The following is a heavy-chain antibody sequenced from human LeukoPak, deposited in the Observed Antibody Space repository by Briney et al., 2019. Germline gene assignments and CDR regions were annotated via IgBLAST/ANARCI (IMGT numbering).Heavy chain of an antibody. CDR3: ARGYYDILTGYYAWYYFDY. D-gene: IGHD3-9*01. CDR1: GGSLSNHY. J-gene: IGHJ4*02. V-gene: IGHV4-59*11. Sequence: SETLSLTCTVSGGSLSNHYWSWVRQPPGKGLEWIGHIYDSGSTTYNPSLKSRVTMSVDTSKNQFSLKLSSVTAADTAVYYCARGYYDILTGYYAWYYFDYWGQGTLVTVSS. CDR2: IYDSGST.